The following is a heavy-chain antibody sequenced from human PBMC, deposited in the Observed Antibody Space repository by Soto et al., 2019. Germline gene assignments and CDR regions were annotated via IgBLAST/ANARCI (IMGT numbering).Heavy chain of an antibody. D-gene: IGHD3-10*01. CDR1: GGSIGSSSYY. V-gene: IGHV4-39*01. J-gene: IGHJ3*02. CDR2: IYYSGST. CDR3: ARQGAKNYCGSGSYYSTYAFDI. Sequence: SETLALTCTVSGGSIGSSSYYWGWIRQPPWKGLEWIGSIYYSGSTYYNPSLKSRVTISVDTSKNQFSLKLSSVPAPDTAVYYCARQGAKNYCGSGSYYSTYAFDIWGQGTMVTVSS.